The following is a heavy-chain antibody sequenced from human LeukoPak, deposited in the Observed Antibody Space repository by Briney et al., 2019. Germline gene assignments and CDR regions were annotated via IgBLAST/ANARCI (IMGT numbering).Heavy chain of an antibody. Sequence: GGPLRLSCAASGFIFSSYAMSWVRQAPGKGLEWGSGISGSGGTTHSAVSVKGRFTISRDNSKDTLYLQLNSLRVEDTATYYCAREGTGIFWTGYYYYYNHMDVWGKGTTVTVSS. V-gene: IGHV3-23*01. CDR2: ISGSGGTT. CDR3: AREGTGIFWTGYYYYYNHMDV. J-gene: IGHJ6*03. CDR1: GFIFSSYA. D-gene: IGHD3/OR15-3a*01.